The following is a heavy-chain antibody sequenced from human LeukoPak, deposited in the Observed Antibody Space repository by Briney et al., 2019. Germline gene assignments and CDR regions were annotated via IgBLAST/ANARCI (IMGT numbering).Heavy chain of an antibody. J-gene: IGHJ5*02. CDR2: ILNSGTTT. V-gene: IGHV3-48*03. CDR1: GFTFSSYE. CDR3: ARDPPDH. Sequence: PGGSLRLSCAASGFTFSSYEMNWVRQAPGKGLEWVSYILNSGTTTYYADSVKGRFTISRDNAKNSLYLQMYSLRAEDTGVYYSARDPPDHWGQGILVTVSS.